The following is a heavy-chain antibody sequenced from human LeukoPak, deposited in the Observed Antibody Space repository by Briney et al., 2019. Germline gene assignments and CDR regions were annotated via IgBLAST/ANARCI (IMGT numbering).Heavy chain of an antibody. D-gene: IGHD2-15*01. CDR1: GGSFSGYY. V-gene: IGHV4-34*01. J-gene: IGHJ3*02. CDR3: ARAGLLPWDI. CDR2: INHSGST. Sequence: SETLSLTCAVYGGSFSGYYWSWIRRPPGKGLEWIGEINHSGSTNYNPSLKSRVTISVDTSKNQFSLKLSSVTAADTAVYYCARAGLLPWDIWGQGTMVTVSS.